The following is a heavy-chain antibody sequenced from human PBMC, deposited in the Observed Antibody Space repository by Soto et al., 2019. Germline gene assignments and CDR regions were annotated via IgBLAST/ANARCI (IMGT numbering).Heavy chain of an antibody. V-gene: IGHV4-39*01. CDR2: IYYSGST. Sequence: SETLSLTCTVSGGSISSSSYYWGWIRQPPGKGLEWIGSIYYSGSTYYNPSLKSRVTISVDTSKNQFSLKLSSVTAADTAVYYCARTRQRGCSSTSCSKKPLVLFDYWGQGTLVTVSS. J-gene: IGHJ4*02. CDR3: ARTRQRGCSSTSCSKKPLVLFDY. CDR1: GGSISSSSYY. D-gene: IGHD2-2*01.